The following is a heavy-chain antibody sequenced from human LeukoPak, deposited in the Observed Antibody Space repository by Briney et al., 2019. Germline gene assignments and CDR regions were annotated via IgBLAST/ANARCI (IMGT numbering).Heavy chain of an antibody. D-gene: IGHD5-18*01. CDR1: GFTFSNHW. V-gene: IGHV3-74*01. J-gene: IGHJ4*02. CDR2: INRDGSRT. Sequence: GVLRLSCAASGFTFSNHWMHWFRQAPGKGLMWVSRINRDGSRTDYADSVKGRFTISRDDAKNTLYLQVNSLRAEDTAVYFCARGGSDTAMAHDYWGQGTLVTVSS. CDR3: ARGGSDTAMAHDY.